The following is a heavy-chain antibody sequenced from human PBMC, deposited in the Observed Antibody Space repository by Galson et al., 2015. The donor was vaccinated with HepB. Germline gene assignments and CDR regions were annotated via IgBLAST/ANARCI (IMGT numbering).Heavy chain of an antibody. V-gene: IGHV3-30*03. Sequence: SLRLSCAASGFTFGSYGMHWVRQAPGKGLEWVAIISFDESYRQYTDSVKGRFTISRDNFKNTLYLQMNSLRAEDTAVYYCASHARWGDSGFEYFQLWGQGTLVTVSS. CDR2: ISFDESYR. CDR3: ASHARWGDSGFEYFQL. D-gene: IGHD1-26*01. J-gene: IGHJ1*01. CDR1: GFTFGSYG.